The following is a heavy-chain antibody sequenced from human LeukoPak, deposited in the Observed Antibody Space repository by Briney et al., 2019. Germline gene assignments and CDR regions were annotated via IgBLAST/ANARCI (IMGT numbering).Heavy chain of an antibody. CDR2: INHSGST. D-gene: IGHD2-15*01. V-gene: IGHV4-34*01. CDR1: GGSFSRYS. Sequence: SETLSLTCAVYGGSFSRYSWSWIRQPPGKGLEWIGEINHSGSTNYNPSLKGRVTISVDTSKNQFSLKLRSVTAADTAVYYCARGVVSGGNCFFDYWGQGTLVTVSS. J-gene: IGHJ4*02. CDR3: ARGVVSGGNCFFDY.